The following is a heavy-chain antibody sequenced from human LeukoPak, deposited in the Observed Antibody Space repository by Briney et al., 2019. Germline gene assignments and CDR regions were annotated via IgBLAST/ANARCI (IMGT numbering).Heavy chain of an antibody. D-gene: IGHD3-9*01. CDR2: IKSKTDGGTT. V-gene: IGHV3-15*01. CDR3: TTEPNGYYDILTGYYGIDY. Sequence: TGGSLRLSCAASGFTFSNAWMSWVRQAPGKGLEWVGRIKSKTDGGTTDYAAPVKGRFTISRDDSKNTLYLQMNSLKTEDTAVYYCTTEPNGYYDILTGYYGIDYWGQGTLVTVSS. J-gene: IGHJ4*02. CDR1: GFTFSNAW.